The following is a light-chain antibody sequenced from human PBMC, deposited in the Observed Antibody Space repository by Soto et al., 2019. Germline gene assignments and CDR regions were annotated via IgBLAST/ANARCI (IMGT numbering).Light chain of an antibody. CDR2: DAS. CDR1: QSVSSN. J-gene: IGKJ5*01. V-gene: IGKV3-15*01. Sequence: EIVMTQSQATLSVSPVESATLSCRASQSVSSNLAWHQQKPGQAPRILMYDASTRATGISARFSGSGSGTEFTLTISSLQSEDFAVYYCQQYHNSPITCGQGKRLEIK. CDR3: QQYHNSPIT.